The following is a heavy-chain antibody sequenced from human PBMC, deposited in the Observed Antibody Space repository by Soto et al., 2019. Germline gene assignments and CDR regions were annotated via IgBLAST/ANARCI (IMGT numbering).Heavy chain of an antibody. V-gene: IGHV3-9*01. D-gene: IGHD1-1*01. CDR2: ISWNSGSI. CDR3: EKHMETTPSPSYGMDA. J-gene: IGHJ6*02. CDR1: GFTFDDYA. Sequence: PGGSLRLSCAASGFTFDDYAMHWVRQAPGKGLEWVSGISWNSGSIGYADSVKGRFTISRDNAKNSLYLQMNSLRAEDTDLYYCEKHMETTPSPSYGMDAWGQGTTVTVS.